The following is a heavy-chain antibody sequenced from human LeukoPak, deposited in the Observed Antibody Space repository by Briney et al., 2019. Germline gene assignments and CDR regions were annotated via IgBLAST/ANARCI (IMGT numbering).Heavy chain of an antibody. CDR2: ISGSGSTT. CDR3: AKGRSGWVVGASDY. CDR1: GFSFSTYG. V-gene: IGHV3-23*01. Sequence: PGGSLRLSCGASGFSFSTYGMTWVRQAPGEGLEWVSVISGSGSTTYYADSVKGRFTISRDNSKNTLSLQMNSLRAEDTAVYYCAKGRSGWVVGASDYWGQGTLVTVSS. J-gene: IGHJ4*02. D-gene: IGHD2-15*01.